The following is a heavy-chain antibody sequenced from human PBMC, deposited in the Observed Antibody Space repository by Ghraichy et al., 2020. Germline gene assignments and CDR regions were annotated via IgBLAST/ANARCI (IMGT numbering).Heavy chain of an antibody. D-gene: IGHD2/OR15-2a*01. CDR3: ARAGSCNFDPVDR. CDR2: ISARGTRGIT. V-gene: IGHV4-61*09. J-gene: IGHJ5*02. CDR1: GDSISSGTYF. Sequence: SETLSLTCSVSGDSISSGTYFWNWIRQPAGKGLQWIGHISARGTRGITDYTPSLKSRVTFSMDTSTNQFSRKLNSVTAADTAVYYCARAGSCNFDPVDRWGHGTLVTGSS.